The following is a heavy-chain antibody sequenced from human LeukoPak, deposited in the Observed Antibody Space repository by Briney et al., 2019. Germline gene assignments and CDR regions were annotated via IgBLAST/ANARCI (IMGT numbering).Heavy chain of an antibody. D-gene: IGHD5-18*01. Sequence: SGGSLRLSCAASGFTFSSYGMSWVRQAPGKGLEWVSAITGSGGSTYYADSVKGRFTISRDNSKNTLYLQMNSLRAEDTAVYYCAKADTALVEDYYFDYWGQGTLVTVSS. CDR2: ITGSGGST. CDR1: GFTFSSYG. J-gene: IGHJ4*02. CDR3: AKADTALVEDYYFDY. V-gene: IGHV3-23*01.